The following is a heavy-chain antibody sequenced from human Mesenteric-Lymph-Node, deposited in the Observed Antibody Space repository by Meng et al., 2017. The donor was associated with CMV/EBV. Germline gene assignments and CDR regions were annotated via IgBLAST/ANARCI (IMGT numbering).Heavy chain of an antibody. CDR2: INPNSGGT. CDR1: GYSLTDYY. J-gene: IGHJ4*02. V-gene: IGHV1-2*02. D-gene: IGHD3-16*01. Sequence: ASVKVSCKASGYSLTDYYMHWVRQAPRQGLEWMGWINPNSGGTNYAQKFQGRVTMTRDTSISTAYMELSRLRSDDTAVYYCARTLGGSYWGQGTLVTVSS. CDR3: ARTLGGSY.